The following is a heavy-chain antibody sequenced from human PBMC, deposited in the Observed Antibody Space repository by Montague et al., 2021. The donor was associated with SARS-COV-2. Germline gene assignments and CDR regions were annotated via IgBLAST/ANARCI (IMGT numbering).Heavy chain of an antibody. V-gene: IGHV3-7*01. Sequence: SLRLSCPASGFTFSSYWMSWVRQAPGKGLEWVANIKQDGSEKYYXDSVKGRFTISRDNAKNSLYLQMNSLRAEDTAVYYCARVGSSSWYFDYWGQGTLVTVSS. CDR3: ARVGSSSWYFDY. CDR1: GFTFSSYW. CDR2: IKQDGSEK. J-gene: IGHJ4*02. D-gene: IGHD6-13*01.